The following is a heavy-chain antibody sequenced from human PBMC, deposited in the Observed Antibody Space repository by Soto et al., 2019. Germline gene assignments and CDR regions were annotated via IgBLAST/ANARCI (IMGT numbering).Heavy chain of an antibody. D-gene: IGHD2-2*01. V-gene: IGHV3-21*01. CDR3: ARAACSSTTCYLRSAYMDV. Sequence: GGSLRLSCAASGFTFSSYHMNWVRQAPGKGLEWVSSLTPDSLYIYYADSVKGRFTISRDNARNSLYLQMNSLGAEDTAVYYCARAACSSTTCYLRSAYMDVWGKGTTVTVSS. CDR1: GFTFSSYH. J-gene: IGHJ6*03. CDR2: LTPDSLYI.